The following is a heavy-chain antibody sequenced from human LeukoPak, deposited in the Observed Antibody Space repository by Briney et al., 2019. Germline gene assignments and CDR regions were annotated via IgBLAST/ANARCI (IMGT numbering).Heavy chain of an antibody. CDR3: ARDDYGFDY. D-gene: IGHD4-17*01. Sequence: GGSLRLSCAASGFTFSSYAMHWVRQALGKGLEWVAVISYDGSNKYYADSVKGRFTISRDNSKNTLYLQMNSLRAEDTAVYYCARDDYGFDYWGQGTLVTVSS. V-gene: IGHV3-30*04. CDR2: ISYDGSNK. J-gene: IGHJ4*02. CDR1: GFTFSSYA.